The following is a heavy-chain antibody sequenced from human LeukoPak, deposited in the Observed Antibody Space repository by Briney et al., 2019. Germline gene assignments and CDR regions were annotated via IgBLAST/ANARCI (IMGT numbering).Heavy chain of an antibody. V-gene: IGHV3-23*01. CDR1: GLTFSSYA. CDR3: AKGGLIAYFDY. CDR2: ISGSDDST. J-gene: IGHJ4*02. D-gene: IGHD3-16*02. Sequence: GGSLRLSCAASGLTFSSYAMSWVRQAPGKGPEWVSAISGSDDSTYYADSVKGRFTISRDNSKNTLYLQMNSLRAEDTALYYCAKGGLIAYFDYWGQGTLVTVSS.